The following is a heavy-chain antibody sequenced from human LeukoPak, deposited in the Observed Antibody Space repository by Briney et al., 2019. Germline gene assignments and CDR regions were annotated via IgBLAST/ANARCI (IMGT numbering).Heavy chain of an antibody. V-gene: IGHV4-4*07. J-gene: IGHJ6*02. D-gene: IGHD3-10*01. Sequence: SETLSLTCTVSGGSISSNNWSWIRQPAGKGLEWIGRIYSSGSTNYIPSLKSRVTMSLDTSTSQFSLQLSSVTAADTGVYYCARDNGSGSYGYFYFGMDVWGQGTTVTVSS. CDR3: ARDNGSGSYGYFYFGMDV. CDR1: GGSISSNN. CDR2: IYSSGST.